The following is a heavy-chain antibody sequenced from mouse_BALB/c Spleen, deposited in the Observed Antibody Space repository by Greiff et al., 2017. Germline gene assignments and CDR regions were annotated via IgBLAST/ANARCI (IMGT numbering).Heavy chain of an antibody. V-gene: IGHV5-12-1*01. J-gene: IGHJ2*01. CDR2: ISSGGGST. CDR1: GFAFSSYD. D-gene: IGHD1-1*01. CDR3: ARHPFITTVVADY. Sequence: EVKLVESGGGLVKPGGSLKLSCAASGFAFSSYDMSWVRQTPEKRLEWVAYISSGGGSTYYPDTVKGRFTISRDNAKNTLYLQMSSLKSEDTAMYYCARHPFITTVVADYWGQGTTLTVSS.